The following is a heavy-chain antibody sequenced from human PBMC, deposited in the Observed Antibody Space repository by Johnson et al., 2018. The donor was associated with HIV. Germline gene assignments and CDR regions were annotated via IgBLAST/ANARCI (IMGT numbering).Heavy chain of an antibody. V-gene: IGHV3-11*04. CDR3: ARERRANWDPNDAFDI. J-gene: IGHJ3*02. CDR1: GFTFSDYY. Sequence: VQLVESGGGVVQPGRSLRLSCAASGFTFSDYYMSWIRQAPGKGLEWVSYISSSGSTIYYADSVKGRFTISRDNAKNSLYLQMNSLRAEDTAVYYCARERRANWDPNDAFDIWGQGTMVTVSS. CDR2: ISSSGSTI. D-gene: IGHD7-27*01.